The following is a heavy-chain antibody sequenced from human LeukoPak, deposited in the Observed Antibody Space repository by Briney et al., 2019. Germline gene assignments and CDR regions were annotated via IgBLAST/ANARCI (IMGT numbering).Heavy chain of an antibody. CDR3: ARGGIAAAGNFDY. CDR1: GGSISSGGYS. J-gene: IGHJ4*02. D-gene: IGHD6-13*01. V-gene: IGHV4-30-2*01. Sequence: PSETLSLTCAVSGGSISSGGYSWSWIRQPPGKGLEWIGYIYHSGSTYYNPSLKSRVTISVDRSKNQFSLKLSSVTAADTAVYYCARGGIAAAGNFDYWGQGTLVTVSS. CDR2: IYHSGST.